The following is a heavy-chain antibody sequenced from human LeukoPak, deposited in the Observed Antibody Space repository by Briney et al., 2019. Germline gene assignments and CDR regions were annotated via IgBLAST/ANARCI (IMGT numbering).Heavy chain of an antibody. CDR2: IIPIFGTA. V-gene: IGHV1-69*13. J-gene: IGHJ4*02. CDR1: GGTFSGYA. CDR3: ARDGVYGDYEVGVFDY. Sequence: SVKVSCKASGGTFSGYAISWVRQAPGQGLEWMGGIIPIFGTANYAQKFQGRVTITADESTSTAYMGLSSLRSEDTAVYYRARDGVYGDYEVGVFDYWGQGTLVTVSS. D-gene: IGHD4-17*01.